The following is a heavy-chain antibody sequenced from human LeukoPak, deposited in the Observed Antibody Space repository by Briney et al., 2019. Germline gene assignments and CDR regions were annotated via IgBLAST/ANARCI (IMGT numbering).Heavy chain of an antibody. V-gene: IGHV1-2*02. D-gene: IGHD2-15*01. J-gene: IGHJ4*02. CDR3: ASRPDQHLLYYFDY. Sequence: PGASVKVSCKASGYTFTGYYIHWVRQAPGQGLEWMGWINPNSGGTKYAQKFQGRVTMTSDASISTAYMELSSLRSDDTAVYYCASRPDQHLLYYFDYWGQGALVTVSS. CDR2: INPNSGGT. CDR1: GYTFTGYY.